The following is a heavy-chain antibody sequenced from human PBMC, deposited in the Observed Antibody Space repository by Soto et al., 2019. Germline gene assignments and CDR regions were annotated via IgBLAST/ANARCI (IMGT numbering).Heavy chain of an antibody. CDR3: ARGLGIWYYYGMEV. Sequence: KPSETLSLTCAASGGSVSGYYWSWIRQPPGKGLEWIGEINHSGSTNYNPSLKSRVTISVDTSKNQFSLMLSSVTAADTAVYYCARGLGIWYYYGMEVWGQGTTVTVSS. CDR2: INHSGST. V-gene: IGHV4-34*01. J-gene: IGHJ6*01. D-gene: IGHD3-16*01. CDR1: GGSVSGYY.